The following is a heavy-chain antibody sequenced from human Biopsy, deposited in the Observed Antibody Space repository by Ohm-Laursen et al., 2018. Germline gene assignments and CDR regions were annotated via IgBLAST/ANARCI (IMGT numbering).Heavy chain of an antibody. CDR2: ISSSGSTI. Sequence: SLRLSCSASGFTFSDYYMSWIRQAPGKGLEWVSYISSSGSTIYYADSVKGRYTISRDNAKNSLYLQMNSLRAEDTAVYYCARAYPPPGRRLVVVAGDFDCWGQGTRVTVSS. V-gene: IGHV3-11*04. D-gene: IGHD2-15*01. J-gene: IGHJ4*02. CDR1: GFTFSDYY. CDR3: ARAYPPPGRRLVVVAGDFDC.